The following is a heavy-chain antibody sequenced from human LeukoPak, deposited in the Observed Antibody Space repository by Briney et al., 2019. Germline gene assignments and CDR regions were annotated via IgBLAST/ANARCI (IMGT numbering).Heavy chain of an antibody. V-gene: IGHV3-23*01. CDR2: ISGSGGST. Sequence: PGGSLRLSCAASGFTFSSYVMSWVRQAPGKGLEWVSAISGSGGSTYYADSVKGRFTISRDNSKNTLYLQMNSLRAEDTAVYYCAKGQDSSSWSDGWFDPWGQGTLVTVSS. CDR1: GFTFSSYV. J-gene: IGHJ5*02. CDR3: AKGQDSSSWSDGWFDP. D-gene: IGHD6-13*01.